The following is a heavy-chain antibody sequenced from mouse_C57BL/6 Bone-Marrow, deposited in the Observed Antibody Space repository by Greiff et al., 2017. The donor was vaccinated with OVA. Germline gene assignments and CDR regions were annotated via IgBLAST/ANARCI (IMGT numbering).Heavy chain of an antibody. D-gene: IGHD1-1*01. CDR3: ARMVYYGSSYGDCDV. CDR1: GYTFTNYW. CDR2: IYPGGGYT. Sequence: VQRVESGAELVRPGTSVKMSCKASGYTFTNYWIGWAKQRPGHGLEWIGDIYPGGGYTNYNEKFKGKATLTADKSSSTAYMQFSSLTSEDSAIYYGARMVYYGSSYGDCDVWGKGTTVTVSS. J-gene: IGHJ1*03. V-gene: IGHV1-63*01.